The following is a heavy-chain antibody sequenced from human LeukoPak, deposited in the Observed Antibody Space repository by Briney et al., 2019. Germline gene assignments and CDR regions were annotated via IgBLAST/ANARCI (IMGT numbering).Heavy chain of an antibody. CDR1: GFSFSSSS. Sequence: GGSLRLSCAASGFSFSSSSMNWVRQAPGKGLEWVGLTRSKTDGGTTDYAAPVRGRFTISRDDIQNTMYLQMNSLKTEDTAVYYCRLVVTPQGLDSWGQGTLVTVSS. D-gene: IGHD3-22*01. J-gene: IGHJ4*02. CDR2: TRSKTDGGTT. CDR3: RLVVTPQGLDS. V-gene: IGHV3-15*01.